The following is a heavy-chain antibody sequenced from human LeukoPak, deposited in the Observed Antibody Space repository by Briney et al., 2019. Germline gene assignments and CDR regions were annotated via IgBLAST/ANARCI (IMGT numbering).Heavy chain of an antibody. CDR2: IGTAGDT. Sequence: PGGSLRLSCGASGFILSNSDMHWVRQGTGNGLEWVSAIGTAGDTYYSDSVKGRFTISRENAKNSMYLQMNSLRAGDTAVYYCAKELRTAAGYDAYALWGQGTMVTVSS. V-gene: IGHV3-13*01. CDR1: GFILSNSD. D-gene: IGHD6-25*01. J-gene: IGHJ3*01. CDR3: AKELRTAAGYDAYAL.